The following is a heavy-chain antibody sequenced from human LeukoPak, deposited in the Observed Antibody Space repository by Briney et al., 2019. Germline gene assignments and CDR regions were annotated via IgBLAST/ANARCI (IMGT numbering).Heavy chain of an antibody. V-gene: IGHV1-69*13. J-gene: IGHJ4*02. CDR2: ISAYNGNT. CDR3: ATPGGPTTVTTGFDY. Sequence: SVKVSCKASGGTFSSYAISWVRQAPGQGLEWMGWISAYNGNTNYAQKLQGRVTITADESTSTAYMELSSLRSEDTAVYYCATPGGPTTVTTGFDYWGQGTLVTVSS. D-gene: IGHD4-17*01. CDR1: GGTFSSYA.